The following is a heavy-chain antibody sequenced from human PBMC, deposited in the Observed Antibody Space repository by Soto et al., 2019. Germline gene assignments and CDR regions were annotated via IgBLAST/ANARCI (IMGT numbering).Heavy chain of an antibody. J-gene: IGHJ4*02. V-gene: IGHV3-33*03. Sequence: QVQXVESGGGVVXXGRSXRLSCAASGFIFNEYGMHWVRQVXXXXXXXXAVIWYDGSNKYYADSVKGRFTFSRDNSKNXXSLXXXXXXXXXXXVYYCARWGCSGSNCNLNQRSFDLWGQGTLVTVSS. CDR2: IWYDGSNK. D-gene: IGHD2-15*01. CDR3: ARWGCSGSNCNLNQRSFDL. CDR1: GFIFNEYG.